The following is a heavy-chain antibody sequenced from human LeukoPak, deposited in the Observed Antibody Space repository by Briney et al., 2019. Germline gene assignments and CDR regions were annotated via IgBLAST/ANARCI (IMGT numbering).Heavy chain of an antibody. CDR3: ARGGYCGGDCERESNWLDP. D-gene: IGHD2-21*02. V-gene: IGHV4-39*07. J-gene: IGHJ5*02. Sequence: SETLSLTCTVSGGSISSSSYYWGCIRQPPGKGLECIGSIYYSGTTNYNPSLKSRVTISVDTSKHQFSLKLSSVTAADTAVYYCARGGYCGGDCERESNWLDPWGQGTLVTVSS. CDR2: IYYSGTT. CDR1: GGSISSSSYY.